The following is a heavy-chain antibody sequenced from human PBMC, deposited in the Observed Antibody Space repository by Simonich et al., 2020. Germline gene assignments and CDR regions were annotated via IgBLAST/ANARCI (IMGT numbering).Heavy chain of an antibody. Sequence: QVQLVQSGAEVKKPGASVKVSCKASGYTFTSYDINWVRQATGQGIDGSGWMNPNSGNTGYAQKVQGRVTITRNTSISTAYMELSSLRSEDTAVYYCARTYSGSYYYFDYWGQGTLVTVSS. J-gene: IGHJ4*02. V-gene: IGHV1-8*03. CDR1: GYTFTSYD. CDR3: ARTYSGSYYYFDY. D-gene: IGHD1-26*01. CDR2: MNPNSGNT.